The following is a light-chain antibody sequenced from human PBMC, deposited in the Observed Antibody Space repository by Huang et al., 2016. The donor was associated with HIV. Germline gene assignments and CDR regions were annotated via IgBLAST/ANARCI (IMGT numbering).Light chain of an antibody. V-gene: IGKV3-15*01. J-gene: IGKJ1*01. CDR1: QSVSND. CDR2: GAS. CDR3: QQYNNWPWT. Sequence: EIVMTQSPATLSVSPGERATLSCRASQSVSNDLAWYQQIPGQAPRLLIYGASNRATGIPAGFSGSGSGTEFTLTISNPQSEDFAVYYCQQYNNWPWTFGQGTKVEIK.